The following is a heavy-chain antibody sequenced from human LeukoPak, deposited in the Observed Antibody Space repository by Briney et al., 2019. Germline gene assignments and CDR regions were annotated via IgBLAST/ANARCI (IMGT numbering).Heavy chain of an antibody. CDR1: GYTFTSYD. CDR2: MNPNSGNT. CDR3: ARRGGCSSTSCYTGYYYYGMEV. V-gene: IGHV1-8*01. D-gene: IGHD2-2*02. Sequence: ASVKVSCKASGYTFTSYDINWVRQATGQGLEWMGWMNPNSGNTGYAQKFQGRVTMTRNTSISTAYMELSSLRSEDTAVYYCARRGGCSSTSCYTGYYYYGMEVWGQGTTVTVSS. J-gene: IGHJ6*02.